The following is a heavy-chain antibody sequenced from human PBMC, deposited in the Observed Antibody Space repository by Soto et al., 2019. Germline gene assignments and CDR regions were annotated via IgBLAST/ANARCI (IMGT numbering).Heavy chain of an antibody. V-gene: IGHV3-23*01. J-gene: IGHJ4*02. Sequence: LRLSCAASGFTFTNFAISWVRQAPGRGLEWVSGISASGRDIHYADSVKDRFTVSRDNSKNTPYLQMNSLRAEDTAIYYCAKGKTSGWYYFDYWGQGALVTVSS. CDR2: ISASGRDI. D-gene: IGHD6-19*01. CDR3: AKGKTSGWYYFDY. CDR1: GFTFTNFA.